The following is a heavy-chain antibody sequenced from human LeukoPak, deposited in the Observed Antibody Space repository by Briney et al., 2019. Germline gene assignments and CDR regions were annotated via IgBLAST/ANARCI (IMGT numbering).Heavy chain of an antibody. V-gene: IGHV3-74*01. CDR3: AGYNWNYGGIY. J-gene: IGHJ4*02. CDR2: INSDGSST. CDR1: GFTFSNAW. Sequence: HSGGSLRLSCAASGFTFSNAWMSWVRQAPGKGLVWVSRINSDGSSTSYADSVKGRFTISRDNAKNTLYLQMNSLRAEDTAVYYCAGYNWNYGGIYWGQGTLVTVSS. D-gene: IGHD1-7*01.